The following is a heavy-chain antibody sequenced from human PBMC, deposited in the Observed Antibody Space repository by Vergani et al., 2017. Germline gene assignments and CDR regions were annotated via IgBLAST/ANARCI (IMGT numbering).Heavy chain of an antibody. V-gene: IGHV3-48*03. Sequence: EVQLVESGGGLVQPGGSLRLSCAASGFTFSSYEMNWVRQAPGKGLEWVSYISSSGSTIYYADSVKGRFTISRDNAKNSLYLQMNSLGAEDTAVYYCARRGGYCSSTSCYSAYYYYYYMDVWGKGTTVTVSS. CDR1: GFTFSSYE. CDR2: ISSSGSTI. D-gene: IGHD2-2*01. J-gene: IGHJ6*03. CDR3: ARRGGYCSSTSCYSAYYYYYYMDV.